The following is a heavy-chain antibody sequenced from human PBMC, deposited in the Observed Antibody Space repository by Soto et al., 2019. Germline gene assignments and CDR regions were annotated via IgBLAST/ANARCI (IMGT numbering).Heavy chain of an antibody. CDR3: ARESEDLTSNFDY. CDR1: GFTFTRYS. Sequence: PGGSLRLSCAASGFTFTRYSMNWVRRAPGKGLEWVSSISGTTNYIYYGDSMKGRFTISRDNAKNSLYLEMNSLRAEDTAVYYCARESEDLTSNFDYWGQGTLVTVSS. V-gene: IGHV3-21*06. J-gene: IGHJ4*02. CDR2: ISGTTNYI.